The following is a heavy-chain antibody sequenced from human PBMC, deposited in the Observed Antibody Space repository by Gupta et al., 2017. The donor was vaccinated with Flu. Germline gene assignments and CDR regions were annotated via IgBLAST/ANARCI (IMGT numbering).Heavy chain of an antibody. CDR3: ARKHGKCINSVCYTGLDY. Sequence: QVQLQQWGAGLLKPSETLSLSCAVSGGSFSGYSWTWIRQPPGTGLEWIGEIRPRGSTSYNPSLKSRVNISVDTSKNQFSLKLSSVTAADTAVYYCARKHGKCINSVCYTGLDYWGQGTRVTVSS. CDR2: IRPRGST. D-gene: IGHD2-8*01. CDR1: GGSFSGYS. J-gene: IGHJ4*02. V-gene: IGHV4-34*01.